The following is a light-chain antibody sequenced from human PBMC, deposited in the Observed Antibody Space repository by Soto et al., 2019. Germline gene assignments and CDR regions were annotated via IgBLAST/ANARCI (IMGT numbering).Light chain of an antibody. J-gene: IGKJ2*01. CDR3: QQSGSSPQT. CDR1: QSVSSSY. Sequence: EIVLTQSPGTLSLSPGERATLSCRASQSVSSSYLAWYQQKPGQAPRLLIYGASSRATGIPDRFSGSGSGTQCPLTISRLEPEDFAMYYCQQSGSSPQTFGQGTKLEIK. V-gene: IGKV3-20*01. CDR2: GAS.